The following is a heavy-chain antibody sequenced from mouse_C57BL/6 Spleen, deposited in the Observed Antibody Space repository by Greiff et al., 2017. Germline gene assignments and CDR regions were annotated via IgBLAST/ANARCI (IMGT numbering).Heavy chain of an antibody. J-gene: IGHJ3*01. CDR3: ARSDINYGFAD. V-gene: IGHV1-72*01. Sequence: QVQLQQPGAELVKPGASVKLSCKASGYTFTSYWMHWVKQRPGRGLEWIGRIDPNSGGTKSNEKFKSKATLTVDKPSSTAYMHLSSLTSEDSAFYYCARSDINYGFADWGQGTLVTVSA. CDR2: IDPNSGGT. CDR1: GYTFTSYW. D-gene: IGHD2-5*01.